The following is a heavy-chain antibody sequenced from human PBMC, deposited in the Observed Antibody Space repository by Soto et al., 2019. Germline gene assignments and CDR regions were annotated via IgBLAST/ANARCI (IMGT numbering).Heavy chain of an antibody. D-gene: IGHD3-3*01. J-gene: IGHJ4*02. Sequence: VGSLRLSCVASGFSFSNYNMNWVRQAPGKGLEWVSYITDSSDTVHYADSVRGRFTISRDNAESSLYLQMNSLRDEDTAVYFCARDFGHGYYLDYWGRGTLVIVSS. CDR2: ITDSSDTV. CDR3: ARDFGHGYYLDY. CDR1: GFSFSNYN. V-gene: IGHV3-48*02.